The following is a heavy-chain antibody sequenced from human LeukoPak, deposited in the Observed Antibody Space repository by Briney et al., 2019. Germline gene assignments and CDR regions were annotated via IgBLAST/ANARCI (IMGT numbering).Heavy chain of an antibody. Sequence: PSETLSLTCTVSGDSISSSSYYWGWIRQPPGKGLEWIGSIYYSGSTYYNPSLKSRVTISVDTSKNQFSLKLSSVTAADTAIYYCARQPQGSSGWLDYWGQGTLVTVSS. V-gene: IGHV4-39*01. CDR2: IYYSGST. CDR3: ARQPQGSSGWLDY. CDR1: GDSISSSSYY. J-gene: IGHJ4*02. D-gene: IGHD6-19*01.